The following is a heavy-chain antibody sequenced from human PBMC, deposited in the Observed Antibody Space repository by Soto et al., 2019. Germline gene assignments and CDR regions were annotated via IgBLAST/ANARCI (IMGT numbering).Heavy chain of an antibody. CDR2: INPSGGT. CDR3: ARTEVRDRDHDAFDI. Sequence: PSETLSLTCAVYGGSLSRYYRSWIRQPPGKGLEWIGEINPSGGTNYNPSLKSRVTISEDTSKNQFSLRLSSVTAADTAVYYCARTEVRDRDHDAFDIWGQGTMVTVSS. D-gene: IGHD3-10*01. J-gene: IGHJ3*02. CDR1: GGSLSRYY. V-gene: IGHV4-34*01.